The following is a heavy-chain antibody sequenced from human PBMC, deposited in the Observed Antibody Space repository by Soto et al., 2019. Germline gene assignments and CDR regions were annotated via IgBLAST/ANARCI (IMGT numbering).Heavy chain of an antibody. Sequence: QVHLVQSGAEMKKPGSSVKVSCKTSGGTFSSNVISWLRQAPGQGHEWIGRIIPILDMTKFEQKFEGRLTITAYQSTIKAYMELSSLRSEYTAIYYCACHSESIGLPAYFDCWGQGTLVTVSS. D-gene: IGHD2-21*01. J-gene: IGHJ4*02. CDR2: IIPILDMT. CDR1: GGTFSSNV. V-gene: IGHV1-69*02. CDR3: ACHSESIGLPAYFDC.